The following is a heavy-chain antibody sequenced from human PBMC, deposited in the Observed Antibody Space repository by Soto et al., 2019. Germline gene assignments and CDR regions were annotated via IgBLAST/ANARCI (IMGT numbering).Heavy chain of an antibody. Sequence: TETLSLTCTVSGGSISSYYWSWIRQPPGKGLEWIGYIYYSGSTNYNPSLKSRVTISVDTSKNQFSLKLSSVTAADTAVYYCARDISSAFDMWGQGTMVIVSS. V-gene: IGHV4-59*01. CDR3: ARDISSAFDM. J-gene: IGHJ3*02. CDR1: GGSISSYY. D-gene: IGHD6-6*01. CDR2: IYYSGST.